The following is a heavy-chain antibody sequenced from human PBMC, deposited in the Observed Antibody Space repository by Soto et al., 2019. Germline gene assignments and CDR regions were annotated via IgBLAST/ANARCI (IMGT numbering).Heavy chain of an antibody. Sequence: QVEVVQSGAEVKKPGASVKVSCETSGYTFSSYGTNWVRQAPGHGLEWMGWINNYSGNTKYAQRFQARITMSKDRSTSTGYTEVRSRTNDDTAVYHCARTYYYGSGTHYWFGPWGQGTLVIVAS. J-gene: IGHJ5*02. CDR3: ARTYYYGSGTHYWFGP. CDR2: INNYSGNT. CDR1: GYTFSSYG. V-gene: IGHV1-18*01. D-gene: IGHD3-10*01.